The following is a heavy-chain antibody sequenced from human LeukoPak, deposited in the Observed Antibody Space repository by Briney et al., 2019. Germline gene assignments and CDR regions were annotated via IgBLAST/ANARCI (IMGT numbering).Heavy chain of an antibody. CDR3: AKRRGAGNYYFDY. Sequence: PGGSLRLSCAASGFTFSSYGMHWVRQAPGKGLEWVAVIWYDGSNKYYADSVKGRFTISRDNSKNTLYLQMNSLRAEDTAVYYCAKRRGAGNYYFDYWGQGTLVTVSS. J-gene: IGHJ4*02. CDR1: GFTFSSYG. V-gene: IGHV3-30*02. CDR2: IWYDGSNK.